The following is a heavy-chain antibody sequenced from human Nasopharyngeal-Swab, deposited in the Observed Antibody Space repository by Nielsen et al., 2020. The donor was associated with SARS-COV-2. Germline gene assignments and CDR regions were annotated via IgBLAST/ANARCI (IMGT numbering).Heavy chain of an antibody. CDR2: IIPIFGTA. Sequence: SVKVSCKASGGTFSSYAISWVRQAPGQGLEWMGGIIPIFGTANYAQKFQGRVTITADESTSTAYMELSSLRSEDTAVYYCARGRTLGRDFDYWGQGTLVTVSS. CDR1: GGTFSSYA. D-gene: IGHD1-14*01. J-gene: IGHJ4*02. V-gene: IGHV1-69*13. CDR3: ARGRTLGRDFDY.